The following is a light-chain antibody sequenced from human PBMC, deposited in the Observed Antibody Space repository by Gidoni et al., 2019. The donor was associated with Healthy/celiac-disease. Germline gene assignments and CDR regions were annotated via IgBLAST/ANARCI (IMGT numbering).Light chain of an antibody. CDR3: VLYMGSGISV. J-gene: IGLJ3*02. CDR1: SGSVSTSYY. CDR2: STN. Sequence: QTVVTQEPSFSVSPGGTVTLTCGFGSGSVSTSYYPSWYQQTPGQAPRTLIYSTNTRSSGVPDRFSGSILGNKAALTITGAQADDESDYYCVLYMGSGISVFGGGTKLTVL. V-gene: IGLV8-61*01.